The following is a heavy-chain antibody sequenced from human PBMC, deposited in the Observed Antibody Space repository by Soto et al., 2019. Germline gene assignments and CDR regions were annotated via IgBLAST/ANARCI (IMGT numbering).Heavy chain of an antibody. CDR2: MNPNSGNT. CDR1: GGTFSNSA. V-gene: IGHV1-8*02. J-gene: IGHJ6*02. Sequence: ASVKVSCKASGGTFSNSAISWVRQATGQGLEWMGWMNPNSGNTGYAQKFQGRVTMTRNTSISTAYMELSSLRSEDTAVYYCARRGYSSSWYYYYYYGMDVWGQGTTVTVSS. D-gene: IGHD6-13*01. CDR3: ARRGYSSSWYYYYYYGMDV.